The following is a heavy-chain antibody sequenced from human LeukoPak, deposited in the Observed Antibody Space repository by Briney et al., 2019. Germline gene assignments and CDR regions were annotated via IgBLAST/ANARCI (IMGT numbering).Heavy chain of an antibody. V-gene: IGHV3-74*03. CDR3: AFGSGREGHMDV. D-gene: IGHD3-10*01. CDR1: GFTFSSYW. Sequence: GGSLRLSCAASGFTFSSYWMHWVRQAPGKGLVWVSRINTDGSSTTYAGSVKGRFTISSDNAKNTLYLQMNSLRAEDTAVYYCAFGSGREGHMDVWGKGTTVTVSS. CDR2: INTDGSST. J-gene: IGHJ6*03.